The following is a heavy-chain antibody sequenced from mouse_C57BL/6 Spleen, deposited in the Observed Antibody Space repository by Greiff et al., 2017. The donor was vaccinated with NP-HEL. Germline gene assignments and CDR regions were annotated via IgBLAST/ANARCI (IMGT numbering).Heavy chain of an antibody. V-gene: IGHV1-82*01. CDR1: GYAFSSSW. Sequence: QVQLQQSGPELVKPGASVKVSCKASGYAFSSSWMNWVKQRPGKGLEWIGRIYPGDGDTNYNGKFKGKATLTADKSSSTAYMQLSSLTSEDSAVYFCARPHYYGSSYNYAMDYWGQGTSVTVSS. CDR3: ARPHYYGSSYNYAMDY. CDR2: IYPGDGDT. J-gene: IGHJ4*01. D-gene: IGHD1-1*01.